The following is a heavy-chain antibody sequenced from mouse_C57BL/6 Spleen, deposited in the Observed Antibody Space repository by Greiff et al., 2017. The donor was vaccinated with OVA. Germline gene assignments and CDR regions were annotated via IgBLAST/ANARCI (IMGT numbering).Heavy chain of an antibody. J-gene: IGHJ4*01. V-gene: IGHV2-5*01. Sequence: VKLMESGPGLVQPSQSLSITCTVSGFSLTSYGVHWVRQSPGKGLEWLGVIWRGGSTDYNAAFMSRLSITKDNSKSQVFFKMNSLQADDTAIYYCAKNYGNYLYAMDYWGQGTSVTVSS. CDR2: IWRGGST. D-gene: IGHD2-1*01. CDR3: AKNYGNYLYAMDY. CDR1: GFSLTSYG.